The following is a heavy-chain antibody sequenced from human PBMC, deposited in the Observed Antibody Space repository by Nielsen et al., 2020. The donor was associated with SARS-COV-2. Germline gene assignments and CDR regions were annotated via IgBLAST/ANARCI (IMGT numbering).Heavy chain of an antibody. CDR3: ARSRGVVPEEDYYYYMDV. D-gene: IGHD2-2*01. V-gene: IGHV5-51*01. Sequence: GESLKISCQGSGYSFTSYWICWVRQMPGKGLEWMGIIYPGDSDTRYSPSFQGQVTISADKSISTAYLQWSSLKASDTAMYYCARSRGVVPEEDYYYYMDVRGKGTTVTVSS. J-gene: IGHJ6*03. CDR2: IYPGDSDT. CDR1: GYSFTSYW.